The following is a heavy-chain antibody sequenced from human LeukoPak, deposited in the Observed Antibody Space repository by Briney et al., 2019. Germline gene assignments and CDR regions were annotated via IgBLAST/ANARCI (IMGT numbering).Heavy chain of an antibody. J-gene: IGHJ6*03. CDR1: GFTFSSYA. V-gene: IGHV3-30*04. CDR2: ISYDGSNK. Sequence: GGSLRLSCAASGFTFSSYAMHWVRQAPGKGLEWVAVISYDGSNKYYADSVKGRFTISRDNSKNTLYLQMNSLRAEDTAVYYFSGGSAAGGHYYYYYMDVWGKGTTVTVSS. CDR3: SGGSAAGGHYYYYYMDV. D-gene: IGHD6-13*01.